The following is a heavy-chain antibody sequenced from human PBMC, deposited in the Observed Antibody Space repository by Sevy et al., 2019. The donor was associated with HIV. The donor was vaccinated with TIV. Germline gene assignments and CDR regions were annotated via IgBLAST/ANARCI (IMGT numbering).Heavy chain of an antibody. CDR3: TTDLPYYGSG. D-gene: IGHD3-10*01. Sequence: GESLKIYCAASGFTFSNAWMNWVRRAPGKGLEWVGSIKTETDGGTTDYAAPVKGRFTISRDDSKNTLYLQMNSLKTEDTAVYYCTTDLPYYGSGWGQGTLVTVSS. CDR2: IKTETDGGTT. J-gene: IGHJ4*02. V-gene: IGHV3-15*07. CDR1: GFTFSNAW.